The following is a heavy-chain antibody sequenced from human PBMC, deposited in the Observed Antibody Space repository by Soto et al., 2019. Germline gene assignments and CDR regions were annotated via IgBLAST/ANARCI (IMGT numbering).Heavy chain of an antibody. Sequence: QVRLQESGPGLVKPSETLSLTCTVSGGSISRYYWSWIRQPPGKGLEWIGDLYNTGSTIYNPSLESRVTISVDTSKNQFSRKLNSVTAADTAVYYCARDLWGYCGTDCYPLDVWGPGTTVTVSS. CDR3: ARDLWGYCGTDCYPLDV. D-gene: IGHD2-21*02. CDR2: LYNTGST. CDR1: GGSISRYY. V-gene: IGHV4-59*01. J-gene: IGHJ6*02.